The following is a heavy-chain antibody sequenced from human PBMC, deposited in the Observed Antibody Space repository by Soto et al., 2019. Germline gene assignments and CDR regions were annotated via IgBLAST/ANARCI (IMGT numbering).Heavy chain of an antibody. D-gene: IGHD6-19*01. V-gene: IGHV1-69*01. CDR2: IIPLFGTA. CDR1: GGTFSTYA. J-gene: IGHJ4*02. CDR3: ARPKGPYSSGYYSFEF. Sequence: QVQLEQSGAEVKQPGSSVRVSCKTSGGTFSTYAINWVRQAPGQGLEWLGAIIPLFGTADYSQKFQGRVTITADESTSTAYMELSSLSSDDTAVYFCARPKGPYSSGYYSFEFWCQGTLVTVSS.